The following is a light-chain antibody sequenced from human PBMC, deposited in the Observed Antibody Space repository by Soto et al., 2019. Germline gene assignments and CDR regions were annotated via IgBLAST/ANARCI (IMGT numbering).Light chain of an antibody. CDR2: DAS. CDR3: QQYNSYSSLT. V-gene: IGKV1-5*01. CDR1: QSISSW. J-gene: IGKJ1*01. Sequence: DIQMTQSPSTLSASVGDRVTITCRASQSISSWLAWYQQKPGKAPKLLIYDASSLESGVPSRFSGSGSGTEFTLTISSLQPDYFATYYCQQYNSYSSLTFGQGTKVEIK.